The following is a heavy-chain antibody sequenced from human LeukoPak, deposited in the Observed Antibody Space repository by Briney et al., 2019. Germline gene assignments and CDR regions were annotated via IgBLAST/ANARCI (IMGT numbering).Heavy chain of an antibody. CDR2: ISSSSYI. CDR1: GFTFSNAW. D-gene: IGHD3-10*01. CDR3: ARVGGITLALAPSPFPDYNYYYMDV. J-gene: IGHJ6*03. V-gene: IGHV3-69-1*01. Sequence: GGSLRLSCAASGFTFSNAWMSWVRQAPGKGLEWVSSISSSSYIYYTDSVKGRFTISRDNAKKSLYLQMNSLRAEDTAVYYCARVGGITLALAPSPFPDYNYYYMDVWGKGTTVTVSS.